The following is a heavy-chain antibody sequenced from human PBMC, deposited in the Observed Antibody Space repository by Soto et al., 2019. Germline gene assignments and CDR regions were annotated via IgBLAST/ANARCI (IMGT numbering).Heavy chain of an antibody. CDR1: GGSISSYY. Sequence: SETLSLTCTVSGGSISSYYWSWIRQPPGKGLEWIGYIYYSGSTNYNPSLKSRVTISVDTSKNQFSLKLSSVTAADTAVYYCASSKVWDSLLPSPEKHYYMDVWGKGTTVTVSS. V-gene: IGHV4-59*01. J-gene: IGHJ6*03. CDR2: IYYSGST. D-gene: IGHD1-26*01. CDR3: ASSKVWDSLLPSPEKHYYMDV.